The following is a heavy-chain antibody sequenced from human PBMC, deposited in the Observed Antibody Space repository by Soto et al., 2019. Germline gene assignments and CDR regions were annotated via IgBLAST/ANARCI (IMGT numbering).Heavy chain of an antibody. J-gene: IGHJ4*02. D-gene: IGHD3-10*01. CDR1: GFSFSRYA. V-gene: IGHV3-30*04. Sequence: LRLSCAASGFSFSRYAIHWVRQAPGKGLEWVAVISKDGSHKYYLESVKGRFTISRDNSKNILSLQMNSLRDEDTAVYYCARSRSGAVADSFDFWGQGTLVTVSS. CDR3: ARSRSGAVADSFDF. CDR2: ISKDGSHK.